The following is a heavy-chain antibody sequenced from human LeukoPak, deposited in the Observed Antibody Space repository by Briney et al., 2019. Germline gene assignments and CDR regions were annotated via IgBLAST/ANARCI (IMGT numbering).Heavy chain of an antibody. Sequence: SETLSLTCAVSGYSISSGYYWGWTRQPPGKGLEWIGSIYHSGSTYYNPSLKSRVTISVDTSKNQFSLKLSSATAADTAVYYCAREITTVTTTIDYWGQGTLVTVSS. V-gene: IGHV4-38-2*01. CDR1: GYSISSGYY. D-gene: IGHD4-17*01. CDR2: IYHSGST. CDR3: AREITTVTTTIDY. J-gene: IGHJ4*02.